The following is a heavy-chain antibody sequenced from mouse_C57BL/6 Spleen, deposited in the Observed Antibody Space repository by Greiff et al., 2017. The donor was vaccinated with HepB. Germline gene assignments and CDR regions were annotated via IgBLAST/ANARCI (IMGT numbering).Heavy chain of an antibody. D-gene: IGHD1-1*01. CDR2: IDPSDSYT. CDR1: GYTFTSYW. CDR3: ARNYDSSPEAWFAD. V-gene: IGHV1-69*01. Sequence: QVQLQQPGAELVMPGASVKLSCKASGYTFTSYWMHWVKQRPGQGLEWIGEIDPSDSYTNYNQKFKGKSTLTVDKSSSTAYMQLSSLTSEDSAVYYCARNYDSSPEAWFADWGKGTLVTVSA. J-gene: IGHJ3*01.